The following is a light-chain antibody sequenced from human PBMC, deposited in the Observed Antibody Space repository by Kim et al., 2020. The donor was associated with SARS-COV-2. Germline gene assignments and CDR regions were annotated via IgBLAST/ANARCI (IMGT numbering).Light chain of an antibody. Sequence: QSITIACTGTSSDVGGYNYVSWYQQHPGKAPKRMIYDVSKRPSGVSNRFSGSKSGNTVSLTISGLQAEDEADYYCSSYTSSSTLGVFGTGTKVTV. V-gene: IGLV2-14*03. CDR3: SSYTSSSTLGV. CDR2: DVS. CDR1: SSDVGGYNY. J-gene: IGLJ1*01.